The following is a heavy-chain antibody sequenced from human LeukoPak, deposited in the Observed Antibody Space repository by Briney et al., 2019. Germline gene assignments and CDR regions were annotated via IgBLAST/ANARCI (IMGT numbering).Heavy chain of an antibody. Sequence: GGSLRLSCAASGFTFDNYAIHWVRQAPGKGLEWVSLISGDGGSTFYADSVRGRFTISRDNTRKSLSLQMSSLRSEDTALYYCARESETSGWYDYWGQGTLVTVSS. V-gene: IGHV3-43*02. J-gene: IGHJ4*02. D-gene: IGHD6-19*01. CDR2: ISGDGGST. CDR1: GFTFDNYA. CDR3: ARESETSGWYDY.